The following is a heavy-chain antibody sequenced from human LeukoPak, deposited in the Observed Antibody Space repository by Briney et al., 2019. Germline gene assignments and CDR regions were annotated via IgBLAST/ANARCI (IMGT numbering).Heavy chain of an antibody. D-gene: IGHD3-22*01. Sequence: ASVKVSCKASGYTFTSYGISWVRQAPGQGLEWMGWISAYNGNTNYAQKLQGRVTMTTDTSTSTAYMELSSLRSEDTAVYYCARAPIPPYYYDSSGYYREFDYWGQGTLVTVSS. J-gene: IGHJ4*02. CDR2: ISAYNGNT. V-gene: IGHV1-18*01. CDR3: ARAPIPPYYYDSSGYYREFDY. CDR1: GYTFTSYG.